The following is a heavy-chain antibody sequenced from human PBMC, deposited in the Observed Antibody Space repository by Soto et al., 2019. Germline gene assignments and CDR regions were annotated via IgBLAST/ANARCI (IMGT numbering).Heavy chain of an antibody. CDR2: ISSSGTGI. D-gene: IGHD2-15*01. V-gene: IGHV3-11*01. Sequence: GGSLRLACAASGLSFSNYYMIWIRQAPGKGLEWLAYISSSGTGIYYPDSVKGRFTISRDNAKNSLYLQMSSLRAEDTAVYYCARAYSDAFDIWGQGAMVTVSS. J-gene: IGHJ3*02. CDR1: GLSFSNYY. CDR3: ARAYSDAFDI.